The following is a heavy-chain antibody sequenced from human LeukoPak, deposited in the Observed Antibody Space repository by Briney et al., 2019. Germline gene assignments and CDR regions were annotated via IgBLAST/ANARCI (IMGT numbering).Heavy chain of an antibody. J-gene: IGHJ4*02. CDR2: MNPSTGNT. V-gene: IGHV1-8*01. D-gene: IGHD3-10*01. CDR1: GYTFTSYD. CDR3: ARGLRDSPMATFYFDY. Sequence: ASVKVSCKASGYTFTSYDINWVRQAPGQGLECMGWMNPSTGNTGYAQKFLGRVTMTRNTSISTAYMELRSLGSEDTAVYYCARGLRDSPMATFYFDYWGQGTLVTVSS.